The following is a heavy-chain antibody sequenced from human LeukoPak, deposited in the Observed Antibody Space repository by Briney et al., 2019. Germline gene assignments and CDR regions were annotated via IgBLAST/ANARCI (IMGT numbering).Heavy chain of an antibody. CDR3: ARGYCGGDCYGD. CDR2: IKQDGSEK. J-gene: IGHJ1*01. V-gene: IGHV3-7*01. Sequence: GGSLRLSCVTSGFTFSNYWMSWVRQAPGKGLEWVANIKQDGSEKYYVDSVKGRFTISRDNAKNSLYLQMNSLRAEDMAVYYCARGYCGGDCYGDWGQGTLVTVSS. D-gene: IGHD2-21*02. CDR1: GFTFSNYW.